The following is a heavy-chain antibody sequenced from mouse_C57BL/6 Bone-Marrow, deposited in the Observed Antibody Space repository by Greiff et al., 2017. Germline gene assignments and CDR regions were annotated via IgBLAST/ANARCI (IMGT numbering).Heavy chain of an antibody. J-gene: IGHJ4*01. V-gene: IGHV1-82*01. CDR3: ARRGPMDY. CDR2: IYPGDGDT. Sequence: QVQLQQSGPELVKPGASVKISCKASGYAFSSSWMNWVKQRPGKGLEWIGRIYPGDGDTNYNGKFKGKATLTADKSSSTAYMQLSSLTSEDPAVYFCARRGPMDYWGQGTSVTVSS. CDR1: GYAFSSSW.